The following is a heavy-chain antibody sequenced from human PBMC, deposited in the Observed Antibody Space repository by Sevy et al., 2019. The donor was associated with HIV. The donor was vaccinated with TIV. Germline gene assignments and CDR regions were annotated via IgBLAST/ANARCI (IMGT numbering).Heavy chain of an antibody. J-gene: IGHJ3*02. CDR1: GGTFSSYA. V-gene: IGHV1-69*13. D-gene: IGHD3-22*01. CDR2: IIPIFGTA. CDR3: AGDGQTYYYDSSAYPPAFDI. Sequence: ASVKVSCKASGGTFSSYAISWVRQAPGQGLEWMGRIIPIFGTANYAQKFQGRVTITADESTSTAYMELSSLRSEDTAVYYCAGDGQTYYYDSSAYPPAFDIWGQGTMVTVSS.